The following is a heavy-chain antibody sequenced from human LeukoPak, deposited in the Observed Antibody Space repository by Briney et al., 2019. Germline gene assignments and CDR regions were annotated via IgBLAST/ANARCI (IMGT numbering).Heavy chain of an antibody. V-gene: IGHV3-74*01. CDR2: INGDGSST. Sequence: QTGRSLRLSCAASGFTFSSYWMHWVRQAPGKGLVWVSRINGDGSSTAYADSVKGRFTISRDNAKNTLYLQMNSLTAEDTAVYYCARGPPWYFDLWGRGTLVTVSS. CDR1: GFTFSSYW. J-gene: IGHJ2*01. D-gene: IGHD6-25*01. CDR3: ARGPPWYFDL.